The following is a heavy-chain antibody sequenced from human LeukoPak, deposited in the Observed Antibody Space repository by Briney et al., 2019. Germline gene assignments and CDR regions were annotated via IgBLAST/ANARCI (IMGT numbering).Heavy chain of an antibody. CDR3: AEWSNWYFDL. V-gene: IGHV3-7*03. D-gene: IGHD3-3*01. Sequence: GSLRLSCAASGFTFSTYWMNWVRQAPGKGLEWVANIKQDGSEKYYVDSVKGRFTLSRDSAKNSLYLQMNSLRAEDTAAYARAEWSNWYFDLWGRGTLVTVSS. J-gene: IGHJ2*01. CDR1: GFTFSTYW. CDR2: IKQDGSEK.